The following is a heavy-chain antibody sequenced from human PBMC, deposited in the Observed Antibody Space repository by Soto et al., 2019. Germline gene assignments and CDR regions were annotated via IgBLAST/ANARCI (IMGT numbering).Heavy chain of an antibody. CDR2: IYPGDSDT. CDR1: GYSFTSYW. J-gene: IGHJ6*02. Sequence: PGESLKISCKGSGYSFTSYWIGWVRQMPGKGLGWMGIIYPGDSDTRYSPSFQGQVTISADKSISTAYLQWSSLKASDTAMYYCARTTLVDTAMDIYSYYYGMDVWGQGTTVTVSS. CDR3: ARTTLVDTAMDIYSYYYGMDV. D-gene: IGHD5-18*01. V-gene: IGHV5-51*01.